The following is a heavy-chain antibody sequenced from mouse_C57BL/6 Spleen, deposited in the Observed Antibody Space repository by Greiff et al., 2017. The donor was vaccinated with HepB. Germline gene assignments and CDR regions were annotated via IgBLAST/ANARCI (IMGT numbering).Heavy chain of an antibody. Sequence: VQLQQSGPELVKPGASVKISCKASGYTFTDYYMNWVKQSHGKSLEWIGDINPNNGGTSYNQKFKGKATLTVDKSSSTAYMELRSLTSEDSAVYYCAEGYTYPYAMDYWGQGTSVTVSS. CDR3: AEGYTYPYAMDY. J-gene: IGHJ4*01. CDR1: GYTFTDYY. CDR2: INPNNGGT. V-gene: IGHV1-26*01. D-gene: IGHD3-1*01.